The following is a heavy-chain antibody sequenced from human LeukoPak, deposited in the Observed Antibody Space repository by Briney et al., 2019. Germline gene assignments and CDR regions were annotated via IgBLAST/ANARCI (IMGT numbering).Heavy chain of an antibody. D-gene: IGHD2-15*01. Sequence: PGGSLRLSCAASGFTVSSDYMSWVRQAPGKGLEWVSQLSGSGVSTYYADSVKGRFTISRDNSKNTLYLQMNSLRAEDTAVYHCAKDRFCSGNSCYDAFDMWGQGTMVTVAS. CDR1: GFTVSSDY. J-gene: IGHJ3*02. CDR2: LSGSGVST. CDR3: AKDRFCSGNSCYDAFDM. V-gene: IGHV3-23*01.